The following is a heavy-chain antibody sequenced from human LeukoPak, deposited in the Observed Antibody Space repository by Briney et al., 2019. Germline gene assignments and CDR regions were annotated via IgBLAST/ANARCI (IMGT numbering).Heavy chain of an antibody. Sequence: SETLSLTCTVSGGSISSYYWSWIRQPAGKGLEWLGRIYASGSTNYNPSLKRRVTMSVDTSKNQFSLRLSSVTAADTAVYYCARADYSSTWSHDYYYMDVWGKGTTVTVSS. V-gene: IGHV4-4*07. CDR1: GGSISSYY. D-gene: IGHD6-13*01. CDR3: ARADYSSTWSHDYYYMDV. CDR2: IYASGST. J-gene: IGHJ6*03.